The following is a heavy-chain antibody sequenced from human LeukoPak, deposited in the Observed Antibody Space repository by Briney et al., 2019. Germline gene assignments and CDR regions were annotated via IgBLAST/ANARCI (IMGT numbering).Heavy chain of an antibody. CDR2: IYYSGST. J-gene: IGHJ4*02. CDR3: AREKDYYDSSGYYSGFDY. V-gene: IGHV4-39*07. D-gene: IGHD3-22*01. Sequence: SETLSLTCTVSGGSISSYYWSWIRQPPGKGLEWIGSIYYSGSTYYNPSLKSRVTISVDTSKNQFSLKLSSVTAADTAVYYCAREKDYYDSSGYYSGFDYWGQGTLVTVSS. CDR1: GGSISSYY.